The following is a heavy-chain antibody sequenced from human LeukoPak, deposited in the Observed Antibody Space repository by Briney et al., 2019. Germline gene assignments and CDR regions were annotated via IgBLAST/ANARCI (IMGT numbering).Heavy chain of an antibody. Sequence: SETLSLTCTVSGGSISSYYWSWIRQPAGKGLEWLGRIYTSGSTNYNPSLKSRVTMSVDTSKNQFSLKLSSVTAADTAVYYCARDNPDILTGYYPFDYWGQGTLVTVSS. CDR3: ARDNPDILTGYYPFDY. CDR1: GGSISSYY. V-gene: IGHV4-4*07. J-gene: IGHJ4*02. CDR2: IYTSGST. D-gene: IGHD3-9*01.